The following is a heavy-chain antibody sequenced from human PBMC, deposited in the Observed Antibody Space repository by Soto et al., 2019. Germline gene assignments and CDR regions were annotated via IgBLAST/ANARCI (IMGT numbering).Heavy chain of an antibody. CDR2: IIPIFGTA. CDR1: GGTFSSYA. J-gene: IGHJ4*02. CDR3: ASIYCSGGSCYSGYLLY. Sequence: QVQLVQSGAEVKKPGSSVKVSCKASGGTFSSYAISWVRQAPGQGLEWMGGIIPIFGTANYAQKFQGRVTSTADESTSTAYMELSSLRSEDTAVYYCASIYCSGGSCYSGYLLYWGQGTLVTVSS. D-gene: IGHD2-15*01. V-gene: IGHV1-69*01.